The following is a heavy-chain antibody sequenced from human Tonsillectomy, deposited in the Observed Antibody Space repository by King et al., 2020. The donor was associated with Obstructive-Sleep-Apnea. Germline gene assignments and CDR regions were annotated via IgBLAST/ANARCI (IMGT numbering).Heavy chain of an antibody. CDR3: ARVPYSSGWSSGGYYFDY. CDR1: GFTFSDYY. D-gene: IGHD6-19*01. Sequence: VQLVESGGGLVKPGGSLRLSCAASGFTFSDYYMSWIRQAPGKGLEWVSYISSSSSYTNYADSVKGRFTISRDNAKNSLYLQMNSLRAEDTAVYYCARVPYSSGWSSGGYYFDYWGQGTLVTVSS. CDR2: ISSSSSYT. J-gene: IGHJ4*02. V-gene: IGHV3-11*06.